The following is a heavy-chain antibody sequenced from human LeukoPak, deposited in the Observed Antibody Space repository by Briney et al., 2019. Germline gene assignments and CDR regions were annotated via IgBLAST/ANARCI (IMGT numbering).Heavy chain of an antibody. V-gene: IGHV3-7*03. J-gene: IGHJ3*01. Sequence: GGSLRLSCAVSGFTFSGFWMSWSRQAPGKGLEWVASINSDGSEGYYTDVVKGRFTISRDNAKNSLYLQINSLRAEDTAVYYCARSSYSSSSSVWGQGTMVTVSS. CDR1: GFTFSGFW. CDR2: INSDGSEG. D-gene: IGHD6-6*01. CDR3: ARSSYSSSSSV.